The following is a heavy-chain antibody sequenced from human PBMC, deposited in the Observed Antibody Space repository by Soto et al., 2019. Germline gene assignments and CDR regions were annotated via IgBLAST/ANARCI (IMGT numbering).Heavy chain of an antibody. CDR1: GYSFPSYW. D-gene: IGHD3-22*01. Sequence: GESLKISCQGSGYSFPSYWIAWVRQMPGKGLEWMGIIYPGDSDTRYSPSFQGQVTISADKSIRTAYLQWSSLKASDTAMYYCARHVDYYDSSGYSNYYYGMDVWGQGTTVTVSS. J-gene: IGHJ6*02. CDR3: ARHVDYYDSSGYSNYYYGMDV. V-gene: IGHV5-51*01. CDR2: IYPGDSDT.